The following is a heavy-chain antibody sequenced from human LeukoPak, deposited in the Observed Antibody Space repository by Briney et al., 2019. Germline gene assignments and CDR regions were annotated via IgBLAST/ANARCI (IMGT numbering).Heavy chain of an antibody. CDR2: INHSGST. J-gene: IGHJ3*02. V-gene: IGHV4-34*01. CDR3: ARLSAFYYGSGSYPDAFDI. Sequence: SETLSLTCAVYGGSFSGYYWSWIRQPPGKGLEWIGEINHSGSTNYNPSLKSRVTISVDTSKNQFSLKLSSVTAADTAVYYCARLSAFYYGSGSYPDAFDIWGQGTMVTVSS. CDR1: GGSFSGYY. D-gene: IGHD3-10*01.